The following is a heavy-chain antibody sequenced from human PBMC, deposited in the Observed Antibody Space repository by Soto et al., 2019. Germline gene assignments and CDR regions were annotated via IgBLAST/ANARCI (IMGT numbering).Heavy chain of an antibody. D-gene: IGHD2-2*01. V-gene: IGHV1-69*08. CDR3: AREKTPTPAAIGY. CDR1: GGTFSSYT. Sequence: QVQLVQSGAEVKKPGSSVKVSCKASGGTFSSYTISWVRQAPGQGLEWMGRIIPILGIANYAQKLQGRVTITADKSTSTAYMELSSLRSEDTAVYYCAREKTPTPAAIGYGGQGTLVTVSS. CDR2: IIPILGIA. J-gene: IGHJ4*02.